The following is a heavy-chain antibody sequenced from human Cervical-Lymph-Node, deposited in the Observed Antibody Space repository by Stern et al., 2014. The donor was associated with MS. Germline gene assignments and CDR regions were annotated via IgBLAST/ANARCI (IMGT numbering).Heavy chain of an antibody. CDR1: GFTFTDYF. CDR2: INPNSGDT. D-gene: IGHD6-25*01. CDR3: ARAGSDC. V-gene: IGHV1-2*02. J-gene: IGHJ4*02. Sequence: QVQLQESGAEMQKPGASVKVSCKASGFTFTDYFMHWVRQAPGQGLEWMGWINPNSGDTYFAQKFQGRVTMTRDTSISTAYMELSRLRSDDTAVYYCARAGSDCWGQGTLVSVSS.